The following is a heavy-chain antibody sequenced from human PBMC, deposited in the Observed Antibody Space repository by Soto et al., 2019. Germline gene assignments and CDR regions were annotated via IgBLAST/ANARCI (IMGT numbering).Heavy chain of an antibody. J-gene: IGHJ3*02. CDR1: GGSISSGDYY. D-gene: IGHD2-21*02. CDR2: IYYSGST. Sequence: QVQLQESGPGLVKPSQTLSLTCTVSGGSISSGDYYWSWIRQHPGKGLEWIGYIYYSGSTYYNPSLKSRVTISVDTSKNQFSLKLSSVTAADTAVYYCARAGVVTKGYDAFDIWGQGTMVTVSS. CDR3: ARAGVVTKGYDAFDI. V-gene: IGHV4-31*03.